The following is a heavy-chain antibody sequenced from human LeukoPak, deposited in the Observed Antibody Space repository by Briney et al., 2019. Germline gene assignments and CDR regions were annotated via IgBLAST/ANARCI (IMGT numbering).Heavy chain of an antibody. CDR2: IYYSGST. J-gene: IGHJ4*02. CDR1: GGSISSSSYY. D-gene: IGHD4-11*01. CDR3: ARAAYSNYVAFDY. V-gene: IGHV4-39*07. Sequence: SETLSLTCTVSGGSISSSSYYWGWIRQPPGKGLEWIGSIYYSGSTYYNPSLKSRVTISVDTSKNQFSLKLSSVTAADTAVYYCARAAYSNYVAFDYWGQGTLVTVSS.